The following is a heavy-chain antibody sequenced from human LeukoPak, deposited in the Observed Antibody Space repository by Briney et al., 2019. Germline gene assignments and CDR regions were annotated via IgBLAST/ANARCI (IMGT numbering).Heavy chain of an antibody. J-gene: IGHJ5*02. CDR3: AREVRYSSSMLDWFDP. CDR2: IYTSGST. Sequence: KPSETLSLPCTVSGGSISSGSYYWSWIRQPAGKGLEWIGRIYTSGSTNYNPSLKSRVTISVDTSKNQFSLKLSSVTAADTAVYYCAREVRYSSSMLDWFDPWRQGTLVTVSS. V-gene: IGHV4-61*02. D-gene: IGHD6-6*01. CDR1: GGSISSGSYY.